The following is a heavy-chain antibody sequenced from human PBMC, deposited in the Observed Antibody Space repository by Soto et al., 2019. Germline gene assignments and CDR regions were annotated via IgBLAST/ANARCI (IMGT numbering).Heavy chain of an antibody. CDR2: VNPILSMS. V-gene: IGHV1-69*04. Sequence: QVQLVQSGAEVKRPGSSVKVSCKASGDTFGFYSINWVRQAPGLGLEWMGRVNPILSMSNYAQRFQGRVTMTAEKSTSTAYMELSGLRSEDTAMYYCATSYGSGYRAFDYWGQGALVTVSS. J-gene: IGHJ4*02. CDR1: GDTFGFYS. CDR3: ATSYGSGYRAFDY. D-gene: IGHD3-10*01.